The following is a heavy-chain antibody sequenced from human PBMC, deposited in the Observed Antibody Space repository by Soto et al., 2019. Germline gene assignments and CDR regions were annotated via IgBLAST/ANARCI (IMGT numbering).Heavy chain of an antibody. CDR3: AKVGNWITTPFDI. D-gene: IGHD1-1*01. V-gene: IGHV3-23*01. CDR2: ISGSGGST. J-gene: IGHJ3*02. Sequence: EVQLLESGGGLVQPGGSLRLSCAASGFTFSSYAMSWVRQAPGKGLEWVSAISGSGGSTYYADSVKGRFTISRDDSKNTLYLQMNSLRAEDTAVYYCAKVGNWITTPFDIWGQGTMVTVSS. CDR1: GFTFSSYA.